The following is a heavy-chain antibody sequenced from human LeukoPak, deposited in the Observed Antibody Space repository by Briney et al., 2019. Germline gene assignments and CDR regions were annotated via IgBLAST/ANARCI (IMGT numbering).Heavy chain of an antibody. CDR3: ARDLSAGYSSGWYSRNAFDI. D-gene: IGHD6-19*01. CDR2: ISSSRSYI. J-gene: IGHJ3*02. V-gene: IGHV3-21*01. Sequence: GGSLRLSCAASGFTFSSYSMNWVRQAPGKGLEWVSSISSSRSYIYYADSVKGRFTIPRDNAKNSLYLQMNSLRAEDTVVYYCARDLSAGYSSGWYSRNAFDIWGQGTMVTVSS. CDR1: GFTFSSYS.